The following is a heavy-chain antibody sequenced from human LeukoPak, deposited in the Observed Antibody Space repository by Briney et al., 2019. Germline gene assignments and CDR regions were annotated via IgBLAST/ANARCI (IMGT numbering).Heavy chain of an antibody. CDR2: INHSGST. D-gene: IGHD2-2*01. CDR1: SGSISSSYYY. CDR3: ARVVPAAVNP. J-gene: IGHJ5*02. Sequence: SETLSLTCTVSSGSISSSYYYWGWIRQPPGKGLEWIGEINHSGSTNYNPSLKSRVTISVDTSKNQFSLKLSSVTAADTAVYYCARVVPAAVNPWGQGTLVTVSS. V-gene: IGHV4-39*07.